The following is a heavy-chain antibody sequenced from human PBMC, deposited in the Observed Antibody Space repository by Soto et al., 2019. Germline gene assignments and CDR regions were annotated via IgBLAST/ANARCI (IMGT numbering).Heavy chain of an antibody. CDR3: ARQTKSQSYNLDY. V-gene: IGHV4-31*03. CDR2: IYYSGST. Sequence: NPSETLPLPCPVSGGSISGGGYYWSWIRQHPGKGLEWIGYIYYSGSTYYNPSLKSRVTISVDTSKNQFSLKLSSVTAADTAVYYCARQTKSQSYNLDYWGQGTLVTVSP. CDR1: GGSISGGGYY. D-gene: IGHD1-1*01. J-gene: IGHJ4*02.